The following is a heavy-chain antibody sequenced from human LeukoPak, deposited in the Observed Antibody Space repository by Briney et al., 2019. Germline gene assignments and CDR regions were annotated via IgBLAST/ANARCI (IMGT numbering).Heavy chain of an antibody. V-gene: IGHV3-33*08. J-gene: IGHJ3*02. CDR1: GFIFSNYY. Sequence: GGSLRLSCTASGFIFSNYYMGWVRQAPGKGLEWVAVIWYDGSNKYYADSVKGRFTISRDNSKNTLYLQMNSLRAEDTAVYYCARGSITMIVGWEGLDAFDIWGQGTMVTVSS. CDR2: IWYDGSNK. D-gene: IGHD3-22*01. CDR3: ARGSITMIVGWEGLDAFDI.